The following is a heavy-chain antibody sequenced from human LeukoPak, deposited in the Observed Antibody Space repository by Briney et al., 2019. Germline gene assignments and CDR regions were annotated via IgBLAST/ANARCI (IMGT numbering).Heavy chain of an antibody. V-gene: IGHV4-39*07. J-gene: IGHJ1*01. CDR1: GDSVSSGSYY. CDR2: INHSGST. Sequence: SETLSLTCTVSGDSVSSGSYYWSWIRQPPGKGLEWIGEINHSGSTNYNPSLKSRVTISVDTSKNQFSLKLSSVTAADTAVYYCARGPTYYYDSSGYSFFFQHWGQGTLVTVSS. D-gene: IGHD3-22*01. CDR3: ARGPTYYYDSSGYSFFFQH.